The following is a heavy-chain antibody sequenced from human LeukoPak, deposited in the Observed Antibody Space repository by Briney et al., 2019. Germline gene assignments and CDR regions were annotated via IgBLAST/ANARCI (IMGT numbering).Heavy chain of an antibody. Sequence: GGSLRLSCAASGFTFSSYGMHWVRQAPGKGLEWVAVISYDGSNKYYADSVKGRFTISRDNSKNTLYLQMNSLRAEDTAVYYCARDRGEVPLDYWGQGTLVTVSS. V-gene: IGHV3-30*03. D-gene: IGHD3-16*01. CDR1: GFTFSSYG. CDR2: ISYDGSNK. J-gene: IGHJ4*02. CDR3: ARDRGEVPLDY.